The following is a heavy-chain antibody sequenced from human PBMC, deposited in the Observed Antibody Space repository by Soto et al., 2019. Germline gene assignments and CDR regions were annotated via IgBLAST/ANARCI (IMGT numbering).Heavy chain of an antibody. J-gene: IGHJ6*03. CDR3: ARRGFGAAAGGYYYYYMDV. CDR2: IYYSGST. Sequence: SETLSLTCTVSGGSISSSSYYWGWIRQPPGKGLEWIGSIYYSGSTYYNPSLKSRVTISVDTSKNQFSLKLSSVTAADTAVYYCARRGFGAAAGGYYYYYMDVWGKGTTVTVSS. V-gene: IGHV4-39*01. CDR1: GGSISSSSYY. D-gene: IGHD6-13*01.